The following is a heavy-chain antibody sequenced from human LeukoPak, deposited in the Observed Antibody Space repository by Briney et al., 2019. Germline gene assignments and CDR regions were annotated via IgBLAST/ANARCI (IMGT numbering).Heavy chain of an antibody. CDR3: ASSYSSGWPSADY. CDR2: IYYSGST. Sequence: PSETLSLTCTVSGGSISSSSYYWGWIRQPPGKGLEWIGSIYYSGSTYYNPSLKSRVTISVDTSKNQFSLKLSSVTAADTAVYYCASSYSSGWPSADYWGQGTLVTVSS. D-gene: IGHD6-19*01. J-gene: IGHJ4*02. CDR1: GGSISSSSYY. V-gene: IGHV4-39*07.